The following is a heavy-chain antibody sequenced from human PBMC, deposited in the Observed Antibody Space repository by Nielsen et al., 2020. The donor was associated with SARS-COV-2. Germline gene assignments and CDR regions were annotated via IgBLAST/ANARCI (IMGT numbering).Heavy chain of an antibody. J-gene: IGHJ4*02. CDR1: GFSFSNYA. V-gene: IGHV3-23*01. Sequence: GESLKISCAASGFSFSNYAMNWVRHAPGKGLEWVSAISGRGGNTFYADSVKGRFTISRDNSKSTLYLQMNSLRVEDTAVYYCAREGRNLPLDYWGQGTLVTVSS. CDR2: ISGRGGNT. CDR3: AREGRNLPLDY.